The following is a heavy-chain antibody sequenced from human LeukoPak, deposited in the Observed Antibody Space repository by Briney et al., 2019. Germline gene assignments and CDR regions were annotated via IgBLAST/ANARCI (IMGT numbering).Heavy chain of an antibody. CDR2: ISYDGSNK. V-gene: IGHV3-30*18. CDR1: GFTFSSYG. D-gene: IGHD3/OR15-3a*01. CDR3: AKVGLGYW. Sequence: GRSLRLSCAASGFTFSSYGMHWVRQAPGKGLEWVAVISYDGSNKYYADSVKGRFTISRDNSKNTLYLQMNSLRAEDTAVYYCAKVGLGYWWGQGTLVTVSS. J-gene: IGHJ4*02.